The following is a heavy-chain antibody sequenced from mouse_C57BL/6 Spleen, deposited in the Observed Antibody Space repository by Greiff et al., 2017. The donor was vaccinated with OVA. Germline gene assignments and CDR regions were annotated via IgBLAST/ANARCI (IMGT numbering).Heavy chain of an antibody. CDR1: GYTFTDYY. D-gene: IGHD1-1*01. J-gene: IGHJ4*01. CDR3: ARGFDYGSSYAMDY. Sequence: QVQLQQSGAELVRPGASVKLSCKASGYTFTDYYINWVKQRPGQGLEWIARIYPGSGNTYYNEKFKGKATLTAEKSSSTAYMQLSSLTSEDSAVYFCARGFDYGSSYAMDYWGQGTSVTVSS. CDR2: IYPGSGNT. V-gene: IGHV1-76*01.